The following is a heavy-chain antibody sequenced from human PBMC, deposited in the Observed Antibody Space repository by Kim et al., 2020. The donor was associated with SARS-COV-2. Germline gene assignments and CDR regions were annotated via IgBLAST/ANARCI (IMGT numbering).Heavy chain of an antibody. V-gene: IGHV5-51*01. D-gene: IGHD1-26*01. Sequence: NASVQGQVTISADKSTNTAYLQWSSLKASDTAMYYCARSPVVGAFYWYFDLWGRGTLVTVSS. J-gene: IGHJ2*01. CDR3: ARSPVVGAFYWYFDL.